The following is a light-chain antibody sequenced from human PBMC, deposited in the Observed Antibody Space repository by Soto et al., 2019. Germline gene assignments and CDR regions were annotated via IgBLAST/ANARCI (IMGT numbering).Light chain of an antibody. CDR1: SSDVGAYAF. V-gene: IGLV2-14*03. Sequence: QSALTQPASVSGSPGQSITISCTGTSSDVGAYAFVSWYQQHPDKAPKLMIYEVSNRPSGVSNRFSGSKSVNTATLTISGLQAEDEADYYCSSYTSSSTRVFATGTKLTV. CDR2: EVS. CDR3: SSYTSSSTRV. J-gene: IGLJ1*01.